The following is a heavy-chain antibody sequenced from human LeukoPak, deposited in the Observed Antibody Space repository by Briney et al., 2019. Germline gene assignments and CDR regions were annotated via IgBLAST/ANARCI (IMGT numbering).Heavy chain of an antibody. CDR2: ISSTGTYI. CDR3: ARDSIGDY. V-gene: IGHV3-21*01. J-gene: IGHJ4*02. Sequence: SGGSLRLSCAASGFTFSSYSMNWVRQAPGKGLEWVSSISSTGTYIYYADSMKGRFTISRDNAKNSLCLQMNGLRAEDTAIYYCARDSIGDYWGQGTLVTVSS. CDR1: GFTFSSYS. D-gene: IGHD2-21*01.